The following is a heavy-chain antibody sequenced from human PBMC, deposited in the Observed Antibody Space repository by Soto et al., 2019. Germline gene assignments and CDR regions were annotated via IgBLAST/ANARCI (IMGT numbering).Heavy chain of an antibody. J-gene: IGHJ6*03. CDR2: IWYDGSNK. Sequence: QVQLVESGGGVVQPGRSLRLSCAASGFTFSSYGMHWVRQAPGKGLEWVAVIWYDGSNKYYADSVKGRFTISRDNSKNTLYLQMNSLRAEDTAVYYCGRDEENMDVWGKGTTVTVSS. CDR1: GFTFSSYG. V-gene: IGHV3-33*01. CDR3: GRDEENMDV.